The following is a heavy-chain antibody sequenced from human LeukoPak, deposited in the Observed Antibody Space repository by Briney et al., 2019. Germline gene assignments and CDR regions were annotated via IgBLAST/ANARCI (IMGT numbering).Heavy chain of an antibody. D-gene: IGHD3-22*01. CDR3: ARGEGGYYYDSSGYWYYFDY. Sequence: VASVKVSCKASGYTFTGYYIHWVRQAPGQGLEWMGWINPNGRGTNYAQRFQGRVTMTRDTSISTAYMELSRLRSDDTAVYYCARGEGGYYYDSSGYWYYFDYWGQGTLVTVSS. CDR2: INPNGRGT. V-gene: IGHV1-2*02. CDR1: GYTFTGYY. J-gene: IGHJ4*02.